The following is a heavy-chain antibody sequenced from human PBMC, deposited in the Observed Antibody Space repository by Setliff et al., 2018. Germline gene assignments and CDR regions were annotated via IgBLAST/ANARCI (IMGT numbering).Heavy chain of an antibody. V-gene: IGHV4-39*01. CDR1: DDSFTSSRYY. CDR3: GRPGGTTVVARHFDY. J-gene: IGHJ4*01. CDR2: ISYSGTP. D-gene: IGHD2-15*01. Sequence: PSETLSLTCTVSDDSFTSSRYYWGWIRQAPGSGLEWIGSISYSGTPYYNASVESRVTISIDTSRNQFSLELRSVTVADTATYYCGRPGGTTVVARHFDYWGAGILVTVSS.